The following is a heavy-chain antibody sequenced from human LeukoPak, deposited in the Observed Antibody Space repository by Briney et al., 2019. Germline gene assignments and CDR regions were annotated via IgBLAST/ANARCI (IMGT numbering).Heavy chain of an antibody. V-gene: IGHV3-7*01. CDR3: ATRGDLSWFGALRH. Sequence: GGSLRLSCVDSGFSFSNYWMDWVRQAPGKGLEWAAFIKQAYADSVKGRFTISRDNAKNSMYLQMNSLRVEDTAVYYCATRGDLSWFGALRHWSQGTLVTVSS. J-gene: IGHJ4*02. CDR2: IKQA. CDR1: GFSFSNYW. D-gene: IGHD3-16*02.